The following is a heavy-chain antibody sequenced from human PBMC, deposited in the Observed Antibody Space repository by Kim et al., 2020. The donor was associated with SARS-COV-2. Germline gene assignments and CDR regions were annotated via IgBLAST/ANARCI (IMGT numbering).Heavy chain of an antibody. V-gene: IGHV4-34*01. CDR3: ARVVGKVSSSWKGIRDNNWFDP. CDR2: INHSGST. D-gene: IGHD6-13*01. Sequence: SETLSLTCAVYGGSFSGYYWSWIRQPPGKGLEWIGEINHSGSTNYNPSLKSRVTISVDTSKNQFSLKLSSVTAADTAVYYCARVVGKVSSSWKGIRDNNWFDPWGQGTLVTVSS. J-gene: IGHJ5*02. CDR1: GGSFSGYY.